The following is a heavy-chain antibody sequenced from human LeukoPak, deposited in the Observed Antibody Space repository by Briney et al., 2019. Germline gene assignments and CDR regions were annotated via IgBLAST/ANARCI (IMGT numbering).Heavy chain of an antibody. CDR2: ISGSGGTT. Sequence: HPGGSLRLSCAASGFTFTDYYMSWVRQAPGKGLEWVSAISGSGGTTYYADSVKGRFTISRDNSKNTLFLQMNSLTAEDTAVYYCARDQTPFVWGQGTLVTVSS. V-gene: IGHV3-23*01. J-gene: IGHJ4*02. CDR1: GFTFTDYY. CDR3: ARDQTPFV.